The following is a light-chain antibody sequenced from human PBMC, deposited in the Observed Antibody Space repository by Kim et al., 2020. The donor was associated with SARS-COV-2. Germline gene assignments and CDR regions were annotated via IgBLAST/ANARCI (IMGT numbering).Light chain of an antibody. CDR2: EVN. CDR1: SSAIGGDNF. CDR3: SSYAGRQNLV. V-gene: IGLV2-8*01. Sequence: GQSVPISCPGTSSAIGGDNFVAWYQQPPGKAPKVMIYEVNKRPSGVPDRFSGSKSGNTASLTVSGLQAEDEADYYCSSYAGRQNLVFGGGTQLTVL. J-gene: IGLJ2*01.